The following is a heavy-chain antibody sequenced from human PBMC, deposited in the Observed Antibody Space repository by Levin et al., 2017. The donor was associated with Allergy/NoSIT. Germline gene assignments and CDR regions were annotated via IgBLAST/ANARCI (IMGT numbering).Heavy chain of an antibody. CDR2: IKNDGSTT. Sequence: PGGSLRLSCTGSGFSFTSFWMHWVRQAPGRGLVWVARIKNDGSTTYYADSVKGRFVVSRDNARNTIYLQMNNLRVEDTAMYYCAKSDWFDPWGQGTLVTVSS. CDR3: AKSDWFDP. J-gene: IGHJ5*02. V-gene: IGHV3-74*01. CDR1: GFSFTSFW.